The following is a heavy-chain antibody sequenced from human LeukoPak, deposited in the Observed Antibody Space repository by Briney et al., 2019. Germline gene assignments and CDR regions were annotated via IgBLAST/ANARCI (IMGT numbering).Heavy chain of an antibody. CDR3: ARREMATISLDP. D-gene: IGHD5-24*01. J-gene: IGHJ5*02. V-gene: IGHV1-69*13. Sequence: GASVTASFTASGGTFSSYAISWVRQAPGQGLEWMGGIIPIFGTANYAQKFQGRVTITADESTSTAYMELSSLRSEDTAVYYCARREMATISLDPWGQGTLVTVSS. CDR2: IIPIFGTA. CDR1: GGTFSSYA.